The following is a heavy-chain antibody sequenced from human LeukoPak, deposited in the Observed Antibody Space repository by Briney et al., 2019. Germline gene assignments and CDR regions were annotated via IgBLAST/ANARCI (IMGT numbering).Heavy chain of an antibody. J-gene: IGHJ5*02. D-gene: IGHD2-2*01. CDR1: GGSFSGYF. V-gene: IGHV4-34*01. Sequence: KTSETLSLTCAVYGGSFSGYFWSWIRQPPGKGLEWIGEINHSGSTNYNPSLKSRVTISVDTSKNQFSLKLSSVTAADTAVNYCARRNLGIVVVPAATERVHNWFDPWGQGTLVTVSS. CDR3: ARRNLGIVVVPAATERVHNWFDP. CDR2: INHSGST.